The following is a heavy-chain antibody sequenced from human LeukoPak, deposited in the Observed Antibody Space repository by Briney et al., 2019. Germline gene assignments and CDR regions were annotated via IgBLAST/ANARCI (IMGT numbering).Heavy chain of an antibody. CDR3: ARGFAGTIFSIGY. V-gene: IGHV3-30*04. CDR2: ISYDGSNK. Sequence: GRSLRLSCAASGFTFSSYAMHWVRQAPGKGLEWVAVISYDGSNKYYADSVKGRFTISRDNSKNTLYLQMNSLRAEDTAVYYCARGFAGTIFSIGYWGQGTLVTVSS. D-gene: IGHD1-1*01. J-gene: IGHJ4*02. CDR1: GFTFSSYA.